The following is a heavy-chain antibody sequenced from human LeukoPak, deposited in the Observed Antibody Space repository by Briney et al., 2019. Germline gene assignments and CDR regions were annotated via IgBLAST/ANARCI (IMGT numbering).Heavy chain of an antibody. Sequence: SETLSLTCTVSGGSISSYYWGWIRQPPGKGPEWIGSVYYTGASYYNPSLKSRVTISIDTSKNHFSLNLTSVTAADTAVYYCARGAPPQNWGQGALVTVSS. CDR2: VYYTGAS. J-gene: IGHJ4*02. CDR1: GGSISSYY. CDR3: ARGAPPQN. V-gene: IGHV4-39*07.